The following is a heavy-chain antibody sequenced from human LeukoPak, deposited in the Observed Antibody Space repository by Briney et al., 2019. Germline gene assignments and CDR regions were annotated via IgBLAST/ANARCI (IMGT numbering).Heavy chain of an antibody. Sequence: ASLKVSCKASGYTFTNSGISWVRQAPGHGLEWMGWFSVYNGNTQYAQKFQGRVTMTTDTSTSTAYMELRSLRSDGTAVYYCARGTAGTTPYYFDYWGEGALVTVSS. V-gene: IGHV1-18*01. D-gene: IGHD1-1*01. CDR3: ARGTAGTTPYYFDY. J-gene: IGHJ4*02. CDR1: GYTFTNSG. CDR2: FSVYNGNT.